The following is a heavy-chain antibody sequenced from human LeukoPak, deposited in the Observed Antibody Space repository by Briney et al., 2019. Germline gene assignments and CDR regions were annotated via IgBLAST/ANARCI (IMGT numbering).Heavy chain of an antibody. V-gene: IGHV4-39*07. Sequence: SETLSLTCTVSGGSVSNSNYHWAWIRQPPGTGLEWIGSIYYSGSTYYNPSLKSRVTISIDTSKNQFSLGLSSVTAADTAVYYCARVTGYMIEDYFDYWGQGALVTVSS. CDR1: GGSVSNSNYH. CDR2: IYYSGST. CDR3: ARVTGYMIEDYFDY. J-gene: IGHJ4*02. D-gene: IGHD3-22*01.